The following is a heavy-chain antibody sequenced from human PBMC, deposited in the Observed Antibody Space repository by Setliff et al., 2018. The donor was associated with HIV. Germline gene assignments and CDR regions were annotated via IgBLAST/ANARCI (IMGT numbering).Heavy chain of an antibody. CDR3: AKDLFATGWYGRGYFDH. D-gene: IGHD6-19*01. CDR2: IWYDGSNE. J-gene: IGHJ4*02. CDR1: GFTFSSYG. Sequence: AGGSLRLSCAGSGFTFSSYGMNWVRQAPGEGLEWVALIWYDGSNEYYADSVKGRFTISRDNSKNTLYLQMNSLRAEDTAVYYCAKDLFATGWYGRGYFDHWGQGVLVTVSS. V-gene: IGHV3-30*02.